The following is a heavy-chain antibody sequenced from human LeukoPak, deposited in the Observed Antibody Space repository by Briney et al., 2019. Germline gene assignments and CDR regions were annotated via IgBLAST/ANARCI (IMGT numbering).Heavy chain of an antibody. CDR3: ARTSGSYYVPGYYYYYYMDV. V-gene: IGHV4-59*01. CDR2: IYYSGST. CDR1: GGSISSYY. D-gene: IGHD1-26*01. J-gene: IGHJ6*03. Sequence: SETLSLTCTVSGGSISSYYWSWIRQPPGKGLEWIGYIYYSGSTNYNPSLKSRVTISVDTSKNQFSLKLSSVTAADTAVYYCARTSGSYYVPGYYYYYYMDVWGKGTTVTASS.